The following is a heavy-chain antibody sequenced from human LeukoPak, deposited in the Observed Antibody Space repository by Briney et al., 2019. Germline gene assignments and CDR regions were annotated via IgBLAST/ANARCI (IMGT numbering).Heavy chain of an antibody. CDR2: ISGGGGST. J-gene: IGHJ5*02. V-gene: IGHV3-23*01. D-gene: IGHD1-14*01. CDR1: EFTFSNYA. Sequence: GGSLRLSCAASEFTFSNYAMNWVRQAPGKGLEWVSGISGGGGSTYYADSVKGRFTISRDNSKNTLYLQMDSLRAEATALYYCAKGSGINHYHWIDPWGQGTLVTVSS. CDR3: AKGSGINHYHWIDP.